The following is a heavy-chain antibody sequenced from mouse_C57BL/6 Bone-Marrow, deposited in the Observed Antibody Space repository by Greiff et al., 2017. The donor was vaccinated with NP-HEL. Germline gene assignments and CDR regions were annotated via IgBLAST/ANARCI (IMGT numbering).Heavy chain of an antibody. CDR1: GYTFTSYW. CDR2: IHPNSGST. V-gene: IGHV1-64*01. J-gene: IGHJ3*01. Sequence: VQLHQPGAELVKPGASVKLSCKASGYTFTSYWMHWVKQRPGQGLEWIGMIHPNSGSTNYNEKFKSKATLTVDKSSSTAYMQLSSLTSEDSAVYYCARWGYSNFGWFAYWGQGTLVTVSA. CDR3: ARWGYSNFGWFAY. D-gene: IGHD2-5*01.